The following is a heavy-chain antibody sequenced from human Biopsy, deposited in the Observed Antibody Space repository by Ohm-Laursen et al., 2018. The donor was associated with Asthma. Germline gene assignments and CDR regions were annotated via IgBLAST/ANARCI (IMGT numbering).Heavy chain of an antibody. V-gene: IGHV4-39*01. CDR1: GGSISSSSYY. D-gene: IGHD3-3*01. CDR3: ARRITIFGVVAYFDY. J-gene: IGHJ4*02. CDR2: IYYSGST. Sequence: SDTLSLTCPVSGGSISSSSYYWGWIRQPPGKGLEWIGSIYYSGSTHYNPSLKSRVTIFVDTSKNQFFLKLSSVTAADMAVYYCARRITIFGVVAYFDYWGQGTLVTVSS.